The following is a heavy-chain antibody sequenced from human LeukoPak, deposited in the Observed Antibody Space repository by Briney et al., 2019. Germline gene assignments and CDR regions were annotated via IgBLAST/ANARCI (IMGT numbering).Heavy chain of an antibody. CDR2: IKQDGSEK. V-gene: IGHV3-7*01. CDR1: GFTFSSYW. Sequence: GSLRLSCAASGFTFSSYWMSWVRQAPGKGLEWVANIKQDGSEKYYVDSVKGRFTISRDNAKNSLYLQMNSLRAEDTAVYYCARDRRAAAAGTTYYYYYYMDVWGKGTTVTVSS. CDR3: ARDRRAAAAGTTYYYYYYMDV. D-gene: IGHD6-13*01. J-gene: IGHJ6*03.